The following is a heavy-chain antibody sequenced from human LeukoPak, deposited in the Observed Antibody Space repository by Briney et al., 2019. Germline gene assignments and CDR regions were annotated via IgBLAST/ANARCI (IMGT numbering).Heavy chain of an antibody. CDR1: GGSFSGYY. CDR3: ARRQLGWGRVH. CDR2: INHSGST. J-gene: IGHJ4*02. Sequence: PSETLSLTCAVYGGSFSGYYWSWIRQPPGKGLEWIGEINHSGSTNYNPSLKSRVTISVDTSKNQFSLKLSSVTAADTAVYYCARRQLGWGRVHWGQGTLVTVSS. D-gene: IGHD6-19*01. V-gene: IGHV4-34*01.